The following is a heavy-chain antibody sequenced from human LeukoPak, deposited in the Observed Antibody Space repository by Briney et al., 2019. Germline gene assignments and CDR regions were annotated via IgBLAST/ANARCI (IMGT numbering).Heavy chain of an antibody. D-gene: IGHD3-3*01. J-gene: IGHJ4*02. V-gene: IGHV3-66*02. CDR2: IYSGGST. CDR1: GFTVSSNY. Sequence: GGSLRLSCAASGFTVSSNYMSWVRLAPGKGLEWVSVIYSGGSTYYADSVKGRFTISRDNSKNTLYLQMNSLRAEDTAVYYCARVALSGYYYMDYWGQGTLVTVSS. CDR3: ARVALSGYYYMDY.